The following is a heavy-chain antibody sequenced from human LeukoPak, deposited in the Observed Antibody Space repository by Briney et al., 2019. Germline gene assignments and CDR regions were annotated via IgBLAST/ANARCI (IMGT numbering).Heavy chain of an antibody. Sequence: GGSLRLSCAASGFTFSSYAMSWVRQAPGKGLEWVSAISISGGSTYYADSVKGRFTISRDNSENTLFLQVNSLRADDTAVYYCAKGGYCSSTSCYGYFDSWGQGTLATVSS. CDR1: GFTFSSYA. CDR3: AKGGYCSSTSCYGYFDS. CDR2: ISISGGST. J-gene: IGHJ4*02. D-gene: IGHD2-2*01. V-gene: IGHV3-23*01.